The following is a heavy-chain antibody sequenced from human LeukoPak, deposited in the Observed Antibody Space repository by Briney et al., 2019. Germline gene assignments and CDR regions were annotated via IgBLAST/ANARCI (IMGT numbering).Heavy chain of an antibody. D-gene: IGHD3-10*01. CDR2: ISAYNGNT. CDR3: ATDSMVRGVIPL. CDR1: GYTFTTNG. J-gene: IGHJ4*02. V-gene: IGHV1-18*01. Sequence: ASVKVSCKASGYTFTTNGITWVRQAPGQGLEWMGWISAYNGNTNYAQKLQGRVTMTTDTSTSTAYMELRSLRSADTAVYYCATDSMVRGVIPLWGQGTLVTVSS.